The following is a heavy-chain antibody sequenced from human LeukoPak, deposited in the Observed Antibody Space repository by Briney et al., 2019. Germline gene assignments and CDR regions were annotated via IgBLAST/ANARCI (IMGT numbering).Heavy chain of an antibody. V-gene: IGHV3-66*02. Sequence: PGGSLRLSCAASGFTVSSNYMSWVRQAPGKGLGWVSVIYSGGSTYYADSVKGRFTISRDNSKNTLYLQMNSLRAEDTAVYYCARDYGYCSGGSCYGGYYFDYWGQGTLVTVSS. J-gene: IGHJ4*02. CDR2: IYSGGST. D-gene: IGHD2-15*01. CDR3: ARDYGYCSGGSCYGGYYFDY. CDR1: GFTVSSNY.